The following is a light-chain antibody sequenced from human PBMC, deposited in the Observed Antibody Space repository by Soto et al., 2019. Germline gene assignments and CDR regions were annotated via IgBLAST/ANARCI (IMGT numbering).Light chain of an antibody. CDR1: SNDVGGYNY. V-gene: IGLV2-8*01. Sequence: QSVLTQPPSASGSPGQSVTISCTGTSNDVGGYNYVSWYQQHPGKAPKLMIYEVSERPSGVPDRFSGSKSGNTASLTVSGLQAEDEADYYCSSYAGSNNLVFGGGTKLTVL. CDR2: EVS. J-gene: IGLJ3*02. CDR3: SSYAGSNNLV.